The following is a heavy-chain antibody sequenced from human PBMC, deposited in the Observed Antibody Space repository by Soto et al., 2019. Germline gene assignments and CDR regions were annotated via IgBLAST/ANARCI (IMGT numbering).Heavy chain of an antibody. J-gene: IGHJ3*02. CDR1: GFTFGDYA. CDR3: TRDYSLKNYDFWSGYYTGDAFDI. Sequence: LRLSCTASGFTFGDYAMSWVRQAPGKGLEWVGFIRSKAYGGTTEYAASVKGRFTISRDDSKSIAYLQMNSLKTEDTAVYYCTRDYSLKNYDFWSGYYTGDAFDIWGQGTMVTVSS. V-gene: IGHV3-49*04. D-gene: IGHD3-3*01. CDR2: IRSKAYGGTT.